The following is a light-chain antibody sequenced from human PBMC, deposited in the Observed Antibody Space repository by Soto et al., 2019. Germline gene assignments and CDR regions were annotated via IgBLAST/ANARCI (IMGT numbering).Light chain of an antibody. V-gene: IGKV1-5*01. J-gene: IGKJ3*01. CDR2: DAS. Sequence: DLQMTQSPSTLAASVGERVTITCRASQNINRWLAWYQQKPGKAPKVLIYDASSLESGVPSRFSGSGSGTEFTLTITSLQPDDFATYYCQQYDGYFGPGTKVDFK. CDR1: QNINRW. CDR3: QQYDGY.